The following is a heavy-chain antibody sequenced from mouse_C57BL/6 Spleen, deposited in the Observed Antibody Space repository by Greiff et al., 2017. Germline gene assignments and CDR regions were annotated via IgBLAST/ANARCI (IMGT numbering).Heavy chain of an antibody. D-gene: IGHD2-4*01. Sequence: EVQLVESGGDLVKPGGSLKLSCAASGFTFSSYGMSWVRQTPDKRLEWVATISSGGSYTYYPDSVKGRFTISRDNAKNTLDLQMSRLKTEDTAMYYGSRHEGLREGAMDYWGQGTSVTVSS. CDR2: ISSGGSYT. J-gene: IGHJ4*01. CDR3: SRHEGLREGAMDY. V-gene: IGHV5-6*01. CDR1: GFTFSSYG.